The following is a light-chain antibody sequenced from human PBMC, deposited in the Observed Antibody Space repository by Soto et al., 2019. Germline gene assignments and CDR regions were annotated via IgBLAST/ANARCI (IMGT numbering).Light chain of an antibody. CDR1: QSLLHSDGMTY. Sequence: DIVMTQTPLSLSVTPGQPASISCKSSQSLLHSDGMTYLFWYLQRAGQPPQLLLYEVSNRFSGVSDRVSGSGSGTDFTLEISRVEAEDVGIYYCMQSIPLPITFGQGTRLEIK. CDR2: EVS. V-gene: IGKV2D-29*01. J-gene: IGKJ5*01. CDR3: MQSIPLPIT.